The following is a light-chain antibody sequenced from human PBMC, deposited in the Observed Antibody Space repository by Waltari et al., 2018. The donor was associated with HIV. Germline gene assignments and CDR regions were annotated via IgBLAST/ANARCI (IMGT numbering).Light chain of an antibody. CDR2: GAV. Sequence: ETVMTQFPATLSVSPGESATLSCRASQGVGRDLAWYQQRPGQAPSLLIYGAVTRATGIPARFSGSASGTEFTLTIGSLQSEDFAVYYCLQYTHWPLTFGGGTKVEIK. CDR3: LQYTHWPLT. J-gene: IGKJ4*01. CDR1: QGVGRD. V-gene: IGKV3-15*01.